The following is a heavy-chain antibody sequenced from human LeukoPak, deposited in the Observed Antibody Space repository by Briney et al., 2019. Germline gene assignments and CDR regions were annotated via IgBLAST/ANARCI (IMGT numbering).Heavy chain of an antibody. J-gene: IGHJ4*02. V-gene: IGHV3-21*01. Sequence: AGGSLRLSCAASGFTFSSYSMNWVRQAPGKGLEWVSSISSSSSYIYYADSVKGRFTISRDNAKNSLYLQMNSLRAEDTAVYYCAGDIRGEMATKSDYWGQGTLVTVSS. D-gene: IGHD5-24*01. CDR1: GFTFSSYS. CDR3: AGDIRGEMATKSDY. CDR2: ISSSSSYI.